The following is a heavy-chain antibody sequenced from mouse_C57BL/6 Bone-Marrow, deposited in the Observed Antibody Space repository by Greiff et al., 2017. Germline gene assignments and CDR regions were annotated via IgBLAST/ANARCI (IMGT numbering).Heavy chain of an antibody. CDR3: VYYYGPYWYFDV. CDR2: MYPRDGST. CDR1: GYTFTSYD. J-gene: IGHJ1*03. D-gene: IGHD1-1*01. Sequence: QVQLKESGPELVKPGASVKLSCKASGYTFTSYDINWVKQRPGQGLEWIGWMYPRDGSTKYNEKFKGKAPLTVDTSSSTAYMELHSLTSEDSAVYFCVYYYGPYWYFDVWGTGTTVTVSS. V-gene: IGHV1-85*01.